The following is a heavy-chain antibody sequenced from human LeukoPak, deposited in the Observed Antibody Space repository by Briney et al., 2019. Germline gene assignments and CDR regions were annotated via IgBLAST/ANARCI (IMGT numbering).Heavy chain of an antibody. D-gene: IGHD5-18*01. V-gene: IGHV3-53*01. CDR2: IYSGGST. J-gene: IGHJ3*02. CDR3: GRGEGGGYGYLGAFDI. Sequence: GGSLRLSCAASGFTVSSNYMSWVRQAPGKGLEWVSVIYSGGSTYYADSVKGRFTISRDNSKNTLYLQMNSLRAEDTAVYYCGRGEGGGYGYLGAFDIWGQGTMVTVSS. CDR1: GFTVSSNY.